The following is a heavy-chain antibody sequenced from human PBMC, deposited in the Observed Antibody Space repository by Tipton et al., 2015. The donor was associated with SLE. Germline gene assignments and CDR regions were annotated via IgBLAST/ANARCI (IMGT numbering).Heavy chain of an antibody. Sequence: QVQLVQSGAEVEKPGASVRVSCKASGYRFTDYFIHWVRQAPGQRLEWMGWINPNSGATKHAQEFQSRVTMTRDTSITTAYMELYSLRSDDTAVYYCARDRYDSSGYPDYWGQGTLVTVSS. CDR3: ARDRYDSSGYPDY. D-gene: IGHD3-22*01. J-gene: IGHJ4*02. V-gene: IGHV1-2*02. CDR2: INPNSGAT. CDR1: GYRFTDYF.